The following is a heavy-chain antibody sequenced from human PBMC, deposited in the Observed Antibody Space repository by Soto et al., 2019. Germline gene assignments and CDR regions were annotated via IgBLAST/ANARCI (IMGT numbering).Heavy chain of an antibody. CDR1: GYSISSSNW. Sequence: QVQLQESGLGLVKPSDTLSLTCAVSGYSISSSNWWGWIRQPPGKGLEWIGYIYYSGSTYYNPSLKSRVTMSVDTSKNQFSLKLSSVTAVDTAVYYCARKGGGHYYYYMDVWGKGTTVTVSS. D-gene: IGHD3-16*01. CDR2: IYYSGST. CDR3: ARKGGGHYYYYMDV. J-gene: IGHJ6*03. V-gene: IGHV4-28*01.